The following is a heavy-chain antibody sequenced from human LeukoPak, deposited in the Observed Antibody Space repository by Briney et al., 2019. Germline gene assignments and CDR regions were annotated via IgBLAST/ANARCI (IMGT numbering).Heavy chain of an antibody. D-gene: IGHD5-18*01. CDR3: TTLGYSYSYLVY. Sequence: GGSLRLSCAASGFTFSNAWMTWVRQAPGRGLEWVGRIKSETDGRTTDHAAPVKGRFTISRDDSKNTVFLQVNSLKTEDTAVYYCTTLGYSYSYLVYWGQGTLVTVSS. CDR1: GFTFSNAW. CDR2: IKSETDGRTT. J-gene: IGHJ4*02. V-gene: IGHV3-15*01.